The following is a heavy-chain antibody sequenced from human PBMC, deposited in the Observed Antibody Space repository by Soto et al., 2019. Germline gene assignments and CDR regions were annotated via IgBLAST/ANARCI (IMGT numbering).Heavy chain of an antibody. CDR2: IYYSGST. J-gene: IGHJ6*02. V-gene: IGHV4-59*01. CDR3: ARDFRDSSGWRSDGMDV. D-gene: IGHD6-19*01. CDR1: GGSISSYY. Sequence: QVQLQESGPGLVKPSETLSLTCTVSGGSISSYYWSWIRQPPGKGLEWIGYIYYSGSTNYNPSLKRRVTISVDTSKNQFSLKLSSVTAADTAVYYCARDFRDSSGWRSDGMDVWGQGTTVTVSS.